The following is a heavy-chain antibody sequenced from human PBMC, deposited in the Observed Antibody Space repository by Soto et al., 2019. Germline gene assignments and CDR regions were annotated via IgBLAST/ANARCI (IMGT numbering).Heavy chain of an antibody. V-gene: IGHV1-18*01. CDR2: ISAYNGNT. Sequence: QVQLVQSGAEVKKPGASVKVSCKASGYTFTSYGISWVRQAPGQGLEWMGWISAYNGNTNYAQKLQGRVTMTTDASTSTAYMEPRSLRSDDTAVYYCARSHHDGGHPGYYYYGMDVWGQGTTVTVSS. CDR1: GYTFTSYG. J-gene: IGHJ6*02. D-gene: IGHD1-1*01. CDR3: ARSHHDGGHPGYYYYGMDV.